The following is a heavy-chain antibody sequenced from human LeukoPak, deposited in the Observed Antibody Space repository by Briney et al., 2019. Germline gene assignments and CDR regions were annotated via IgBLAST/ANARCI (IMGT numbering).Heavy chain of an antibody. CDR2: IYYSGST. J-gene: IGHJ4*02. D-gene: IGHD3-16*02. Sequence: SETLSLTCTVSGGSISSSSYYWGWIRQPPGKGLEWIGSIYYSGSTYYNPSLKSRVTISVDTSKNQFSLKLSSVTAADTAVYYCARRRVITFGGVIVMPQGYFDYWGQGTLVTVSS. CDR1: GGSISSSSYY. V-gene: IGHV4-39*01. CDR3: ARRRVITFGGVIVMPQGYFDY.